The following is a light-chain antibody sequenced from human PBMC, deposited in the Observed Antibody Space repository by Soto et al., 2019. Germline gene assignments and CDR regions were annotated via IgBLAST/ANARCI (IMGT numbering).Light chain of an antibody. Sequence: QSVLTQPPSVSGAPGQTVTISCTGSNSNVGGGYDVHWYQQLPGSAPKLLIYANNNRPSGVPDRFSGSKSGTSASLAITGLHDEDEADYYCQSYDPTRNVVFGGGTKVTVL. CDR2: ANN. CDR3: QSYDPTRNVV. V-gene: IGLV1-40*01. J-gene: IGLJ2*01. CDR1: NSNVGGGYD.